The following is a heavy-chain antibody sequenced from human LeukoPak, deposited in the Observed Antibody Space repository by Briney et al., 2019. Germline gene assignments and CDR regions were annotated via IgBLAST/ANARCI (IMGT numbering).Heavy chain of an antibody. CDR3: ARAITMVRDGVDY. D-gene: IGHD3-10*01. CDR2: ISYDGSNK. V-gene: IGHV3-30*04. J-gene: IGHJ4*02. Sequence: PGRSLRLSCAASGFTFSSYAMHWVRQAPGKGLEWVAVISYDGSNKYYADSVKGRFTIPRDNSKNTLSLQMNSLRAEDTAVYYCARAITMVRDGVDYWGQGTLVTVSS. CDR1: GFTFSSYA.